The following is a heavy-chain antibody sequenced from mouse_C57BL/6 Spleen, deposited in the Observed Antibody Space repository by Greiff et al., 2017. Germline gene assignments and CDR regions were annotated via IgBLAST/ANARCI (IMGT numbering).Heavy chain of an antibody. V-gene: IGHV3-6*01. D-gene: IGHD1-1*01. CDR2: ISYDGSN. J-gene: IGHJ1*03. CDR1: GYSITSGYY. Sequence: EVQLQESGPGLVKPSQSLSLTCSVTGYSITSGYYWNWIRQFPGNKLEWMGYISYDGSNNYNPSLKNRISITRDTSKNQFFLKLNSVTTEDTATYYCARWDFDYYGSSYWYFDVWGTGTTVTVSS. CDR3: ARWDFDYYGSSYWYFDV.